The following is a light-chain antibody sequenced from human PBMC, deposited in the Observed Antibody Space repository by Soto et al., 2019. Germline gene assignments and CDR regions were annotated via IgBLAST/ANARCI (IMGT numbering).Light chain of an antibody. Sequence: IVMTQSPATLSVSPGERATLSCRASQSVGSSLAWYQQKRGQAPRLLIHGASTRATGIPARFSGSGSGTEFTLTISSLQSEDFAVYYCKQYNNWLSFGGGTKVEIK. CDR3: KQYNNWLS. CDR2: GAS. CDR1: QSVGSS. J-gene: IGKJ4*01. V-gene: IGKV3-15*01.